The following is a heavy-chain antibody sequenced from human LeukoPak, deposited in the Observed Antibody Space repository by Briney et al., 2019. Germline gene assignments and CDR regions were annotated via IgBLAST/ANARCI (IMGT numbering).Heavy chain of an antibody. D-gene: IGHD3-9*01. V-gene: IGHV4-61*02. J-gene: IGHJ3*02. CDR2: IYTSGST. Sequence: SETLSLTCTVSGGSISSGSYYWSWIRQPAGKGLEWIGRIYTSGSTNYNPSLKSRVTISVDTSKNQFSLKLSSVTAADTAVYYCARDNPRGLTGPDDAFDIWGQGTMVTVSS. CDR3: ARDNPRGLTGPDDAFDI. CDR1: GGSISSGSYY.